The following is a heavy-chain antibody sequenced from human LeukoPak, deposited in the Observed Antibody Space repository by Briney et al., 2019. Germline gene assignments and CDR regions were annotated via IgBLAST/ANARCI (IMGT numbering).Heavy chain of an antibody. CDR1: GFTFSSHW. D-gene: IGHD2-15*01. Sequence: GGSLRHSCAASGFTFSSHWMHWVREAPGKGLVWVSHSNNDGSSKSYADSVKGRFSISRDNAKNTLYLQMNSLRAEDTAVYYCAREYCSGFNCYFDYWGQGTLVTVSS. J-gene: IGHJ4*02. CDR2: SNNDGSSK. CDR3: AREYCSGFNCYFDY. V-gene: IGHV3-74*01.